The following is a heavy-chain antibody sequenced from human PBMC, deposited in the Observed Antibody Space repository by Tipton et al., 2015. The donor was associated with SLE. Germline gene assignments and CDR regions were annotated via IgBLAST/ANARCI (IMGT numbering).Heavy chain of an antibody. Sequence: TLSLTCIVSGGSISSGSYYWSWIRQPAGKGLEWVGYIYTSGSTNYNPSLKSRFTISVDTSKNQFSLKLNSVTAADTAVYYCARGQGRLSYAYYYGMDVWGQGTTVAVAS. CDR1: GGSISSGSYY. D-gene: IGHD3-16*02. CDR2: IYTSGST. V-gene: IGHV4-61*09. CDR3: ARGQGRLSYAYYYGMDV. J-gene: IGHJ6*02.